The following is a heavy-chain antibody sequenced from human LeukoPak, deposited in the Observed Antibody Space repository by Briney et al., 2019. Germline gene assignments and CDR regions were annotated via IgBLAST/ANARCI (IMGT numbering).Heavy chain of an antibody. D-gene: IGHD3-10*01. Sequence: ASETLSLTCAVYGGSFSGYYWSWIRQPPGKGLEWIGYIYHSGSTYYNPSLKSRVTISVDRSKNQFSLKLSSVTAADTAVYYCARGWEYYYGSGSCYFDYWGQGTLVTVSS. CDR1: GGSFSGYY. CDR3: ARGWEYYYGSGSCYFDY. V-gene: IGHV4-34*01. J-gene: IGHJ4*02. CDR2: IYHSGST.